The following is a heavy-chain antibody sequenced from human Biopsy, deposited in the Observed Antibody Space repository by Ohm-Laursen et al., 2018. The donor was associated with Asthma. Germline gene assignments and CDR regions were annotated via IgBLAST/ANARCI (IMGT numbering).Heavy chain of an antibody. V-gene: IGHV3-23*01. D-gene: IGHD3-22*01. Sequence: SLRLSCAASGFTFSNYAMSWVRQAPGKGLEWVSSITGSGGFTYYADSVKGRFTISRDKSENTLYLQMNSLRAEDTAVYYCARVDSSNWSHYYFDYWGQGTLVTVSS. CDR2: ITGSGGFT. CDR1: GFTFSNYA. CDR3: ARVDSSNWSHYYFDY. J-gene: IGHJ4*02.